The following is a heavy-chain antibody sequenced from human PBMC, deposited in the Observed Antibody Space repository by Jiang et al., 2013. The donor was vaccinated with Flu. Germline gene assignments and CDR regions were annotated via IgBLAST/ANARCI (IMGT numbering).Heavy chain of an antibody. CDR1: GFTFSSYG. J-gene: IGHJ4*02. Sequence: VQLVESGGGVVQPGRSLRLSCAASGFTFSSYGMHWVRQAPGKGLEWVAVIWYDGSNKYYADSVKGRFTISRGNSKNTLYLQMNSLRAEDTAVYYCARGTIDYYDSSGYYYYPDYWGQGTLVTVSS. V-gene: IGHV3-33*01. CDR2: IWYDGSNK. CDR3: ARGTIDYYDSSGYYYYPDY. D-gene: IGHD3-22*01.